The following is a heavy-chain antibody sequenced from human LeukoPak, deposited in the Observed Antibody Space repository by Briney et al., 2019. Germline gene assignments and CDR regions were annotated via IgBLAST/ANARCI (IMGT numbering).Heavy chain of an antibody. CDR1: GYTFTSYY. Sequence: ASVKVSCRASGYTFTSYYMHWVRQAPGQGLEWMGIINPSGGSTSYAQKFQGRVTMTRDTSTSTVYMELSSLRSEDTAVYYCASPGEKDYYFDYWGQGTLVTVSS. J-gene: IGHJ4*02. D-gene: IGHD3-16*01. V-gene: IGHV1-46*01. CDR3: ASPGEKDYYFDY. CDR2: INPSGGST.